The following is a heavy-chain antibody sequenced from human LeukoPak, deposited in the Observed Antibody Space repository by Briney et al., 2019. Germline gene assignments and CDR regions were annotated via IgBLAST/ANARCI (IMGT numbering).Heavy chain of an antibody. CDR1: GYTFSSYG. CDR2: FSIYSGNT. D-gene: IGHD3-9*01. V-gene: IGHV1-18*01. CDR3: ARGKYFDWGIHAHYFDC. Sequence: EASVKVSCKASGYTFSSYGISWVRQAPGQGLEWMGWFSIYSGNTRYIEDLQGRLTMTTDTSTNTAYMELRSLRSDDTAIYFCARGKYFDWGIHAHYFDCWGQGTLVTVSS. J-gene: IGHJ4*02.